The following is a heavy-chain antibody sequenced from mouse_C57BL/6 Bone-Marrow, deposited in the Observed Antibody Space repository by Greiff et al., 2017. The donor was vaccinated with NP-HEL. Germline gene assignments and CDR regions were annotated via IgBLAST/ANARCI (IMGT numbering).Heavy chain of an antibody. CDR1: GYTFTSSW. J-gene: IGHJ2*01. CDR3: ARGRFDFDY. Sequence: VKLQQPGAELVKPGASVQMSCKASGYTFTSSWITWVKQRPGQGLEWIGDIYPGSGSTNYNEKFKSKATLTVDTSSSTAYMQLSSLTSEDSAVYYCARGRFDFDYWGQGTTLTVSS. CDR2: IYPGSGST. V-gene: IGHV1-55*01.